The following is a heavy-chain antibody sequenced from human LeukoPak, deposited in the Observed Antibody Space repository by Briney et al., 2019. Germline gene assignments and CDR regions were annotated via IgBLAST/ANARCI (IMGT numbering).Heavy chain of an antibody. Sequence: SETLSLTCTVSGGSISSSNYYWSWIRQPPGKELEWIASINYGGTTYYNPSLKSRVTISVDTSKNQFSLRLSSVTVADTAVYFCARYVVFGSGKYYFDYWGQGSLVTVPS. V-gene: IGHV4-39*01. CDR2: INYGGTT. CDR1: GGSISSSNYY. J-gene: IGHJ4*02. CDR3: ARYVVFGSGKYYFDY. D-gene: IGHD3-10*01.